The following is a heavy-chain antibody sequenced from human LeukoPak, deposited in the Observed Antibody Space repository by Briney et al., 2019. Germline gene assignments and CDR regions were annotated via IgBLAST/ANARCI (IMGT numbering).Heavy chain of an antibody. CDR3: AREGYCTGGNCYSLDYFDW. D-gene: IGHD2-15*01. CDR1: RFTFSNYW. CDR2: INTDGSST. V-gene: IGHV3-74*01. Sequence: GGSLRLSCAASRFTFSNYWMHWVRQAPGKGLVWVSRINTDGSSTSYADSVKGRFSISRDNAKSTLYLQMNSLRAEDTAVYYCAREGYCTGGNCYSLDYFDWWGQGTLVTVTS. J-gene: IGHJ4*02.